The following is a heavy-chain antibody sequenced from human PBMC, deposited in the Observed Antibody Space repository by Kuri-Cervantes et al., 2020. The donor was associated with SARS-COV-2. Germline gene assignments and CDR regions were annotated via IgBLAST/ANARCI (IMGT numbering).Heavy chain of an antibody. CDR1: GLRFSFSKYN. J-gene: IGHJ4*02. CDR3: VTLGAY. V-gene: IGHV3-21*01. CDR2: VSDTGNDK. Sequence: GGSLRLSCAASGLRFSFSKYNINWVRQPPGRGLEWVASVSDTGNDKRYRDSVKGRFAISRDNVKNSVLLQMDSLRVDDTAVYYCVTLGAYWGQGVLVTVSS.